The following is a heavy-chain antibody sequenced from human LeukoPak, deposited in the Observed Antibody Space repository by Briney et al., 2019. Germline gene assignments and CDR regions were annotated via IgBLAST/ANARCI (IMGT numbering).Heavy chain of an antibody. Sequence: VGSLRLSCAASRFTFSSYAMSSVRQAPGRGLEWVSAISGSGGSTYYADSVKGRFTISRDSSKNTLYLQMNSLRAEDTAVYYCAITRYGDHPEWGQGTVVSVSS. CDR3: AITRYGDHPE. D-gene: IGHD4-17*01. J-gene: IGHJ4*02. V-gene: IGHV3-23*01. CDR1: RFTFSSYA. CDR2: ISGSGGST.